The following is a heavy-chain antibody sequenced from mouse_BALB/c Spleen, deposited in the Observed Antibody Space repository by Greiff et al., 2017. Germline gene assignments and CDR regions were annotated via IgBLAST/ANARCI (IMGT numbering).Heavy chain of an antibody. CDR1: GFTFSSYT. CDR2: ISSGGSYT. J-gene: IGHJ2*01. Sequence: EVRLVESGGGLVKPGGSLKLSCAASGFTFSSYTMSWVRQTPEKRLEWVATISSGGSYTYYPDSVKGRFTISRDNAKNTLYLQMSSLKSEDTAMYYCTRDPDPWGQGTTLTVSS. V-gene: IGHV5-6-4*01. CDR3: TRDPDP.